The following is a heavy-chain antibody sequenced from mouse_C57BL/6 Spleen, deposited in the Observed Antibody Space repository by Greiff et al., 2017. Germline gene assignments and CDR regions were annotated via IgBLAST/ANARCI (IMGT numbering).Heavy chain of an antibody. V-gene: IGHV1-82*01. CDR2: IYPGDGDT. CDR1: GYAFRSSW. J-gene: IGHJ2*01. D-gene: IGHD1-1*01. CDR3: ARPYGSSSYYFDY. Sequence: VQLQQSGPELVKPGASVKISCKASGYAFRSSWMNWVKQRPGQGLEWIGRIYPGDGDTNYNGKFTGKATLTADKSSSAAYMRLSSLTSEDSAVYFCARPYGSSSYYFDYWGQGTTLTVSS.